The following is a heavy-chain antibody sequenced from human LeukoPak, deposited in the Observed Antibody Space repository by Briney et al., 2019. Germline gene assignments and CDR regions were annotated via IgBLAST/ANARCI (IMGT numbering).Heavy chain of an antibody. CDR1: GFTFSTFA. J-gene: IGHJ4*02. V-gene: IGHV3-30*15. CDR3: ARDRGVYDIAGYYS. CDR2: VSFDGTNK. Sequence: PGGSRRLSCAASGFTFSTFAMVWVRQAPGKGLEWVSLVSFDGTNKFYADSVKGRFTISRDNSKNTLYLQMSSLRAEDTAVYYCARDRGVYDIAGYYSWGQGTLVTVSS. D-gene: IGHD3-22*01.